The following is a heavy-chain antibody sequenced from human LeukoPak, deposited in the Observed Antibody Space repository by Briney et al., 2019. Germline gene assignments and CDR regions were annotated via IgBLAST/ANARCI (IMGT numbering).Heavy chain of an antibody. J-gene: IGHJ1*01. D-gene: IGHD3-16*01. Sequence: PGGSLRLSCAASGFTFSSFGMSWVRQAPGKGLEWVAYIQYDGSNEQYADSVKGRFSISRDSSKNILYLQMNSLRAEDTAVYYCAKDDAWGRYKDWGQGTLVTVSS. CDR1: GFTFSSFG. V-gene: IGHV3-30*02. CDR2: IQYDGSNE. CDR3: AKDDAWGRYKD.